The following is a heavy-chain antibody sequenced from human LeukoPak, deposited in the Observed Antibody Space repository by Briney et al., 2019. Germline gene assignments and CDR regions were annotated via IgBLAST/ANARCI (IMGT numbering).Heavy chain of an antibody. Sequence: ASVKVSCKASGYTFTSYGISWVRQAAGHRLEWMGWISAYNGNTNYAQKLPGRVTMTTDTSTSTAYMELRSLRSDDTAVYYCARWGGYGSGSFPDYFDYWGQGTLVTVSS. CDR1: GYTFTSYG. V-gene: IGHV1-18*04. CDR3: ARWGGYGSGSFPDYFDY. D-gene: IGHD3-10*01. J-gene: IGHJ4*02. CDR2: ISAYNGNT.